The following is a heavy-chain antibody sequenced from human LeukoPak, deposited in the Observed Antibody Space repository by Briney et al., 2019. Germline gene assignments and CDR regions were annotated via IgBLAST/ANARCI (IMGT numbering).Heavy chain of an antibody. D-gene: IGHD3-22*01. CDR2: IKQDAGTE. CDR1: GFTFSSYW. Sequence: GGSLRLSCAASGFTFSSYWMSWVRQAPGKGLEWGASIKQDAGTEYSVDSLKGRFTISRDNAYNSLCLQMNSLRAEDTAVYFCARGSRDSSGYRYYLNYWGQGTLVTVSS. CDR3: ARGSRDSSGYRYYLNY. V-gene: IGHV3-7*01. J-gene: IGHJ4*02.